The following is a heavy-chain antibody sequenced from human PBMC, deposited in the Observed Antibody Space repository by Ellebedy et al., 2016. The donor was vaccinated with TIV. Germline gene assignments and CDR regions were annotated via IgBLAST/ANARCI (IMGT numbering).Heavy chain of an antibody. V-gene: IGHV4-39*07. CDR3: ARVLLGVTPDY. J-gene: IGHJ4*02. Sequence: SETLSLTCTVSGGSISSSGYYWGWIRQPPGKGLEWIGSIYYSGSTYYNPSLKSRVTISVDTSKNQFSLKLSSVTAADTAVYYCARVLLGVTPDYWGQGTLVTVSS. CDR2: IYYSGST. D-gene: IGHD1-26*01. CDR1: GGSISSSGYY.